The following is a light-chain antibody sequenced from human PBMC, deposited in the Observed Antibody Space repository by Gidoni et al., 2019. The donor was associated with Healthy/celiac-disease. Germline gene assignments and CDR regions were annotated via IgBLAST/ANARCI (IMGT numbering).Light chain of an antibody. CDR2: AAS. Sequence: DIQMTQFPSSLSASVGDRVTITCRASQGIRNYLAWFQQKPGEAPKSLIYAASSLQSGVPSKFSGSGSGTDFTLTISSLQPEDFATYYCQQYNSYPWTFGQGTKVEIK. J-gene: IGKJ1*01. V-gene: IGKV1-16*02. CDR1: QGIRNY. CDR3: QQYNSYPWT.